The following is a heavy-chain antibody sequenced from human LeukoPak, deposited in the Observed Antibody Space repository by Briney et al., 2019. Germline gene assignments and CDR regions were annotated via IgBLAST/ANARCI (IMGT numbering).Heavy chain of an antibody. V-gene: IGHV3-9*01. CDR2: ISWNSGSI. D-gene: IGHD1-26*01. CDR1: GFTFDDYA. J-gene: IGHJ6*03. Sequence: GGSLRLSCAASGFTFDDYAMHWVRQAPGKGLEWVSGISWNSGSIVYADSVKGRFTISRDNSKNSLYLQMNSLRAEDTALYYCAKGPIVDYMDVWGKGTTVTISS. CDR3: AKGPIVDYMDV.